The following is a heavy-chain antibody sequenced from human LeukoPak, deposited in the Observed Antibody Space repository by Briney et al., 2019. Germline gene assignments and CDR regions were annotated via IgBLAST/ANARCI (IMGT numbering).Heavy chain of an antibody. J-gene: IGHJ6*02. V-gene: IGHV3-23*01. D-gene: IGHD2-15*01. CDR2: IDTSGHST. Sequence: GGSLGLSCAASGFTFSSYAMSWVRQAPGKGPEWVSGIDTSGHSTYYADSVKGRFTISRDNSKNTLFLQMDSLRTEDTAVYYCAKDKSCRDASCYLDVWGQGTTVTVSS. CDR3: AKDKSCRDASCYLDV. CDR1: GFTFSSYA.